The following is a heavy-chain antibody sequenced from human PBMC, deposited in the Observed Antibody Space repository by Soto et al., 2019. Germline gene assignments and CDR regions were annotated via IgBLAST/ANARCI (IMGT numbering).Heavy chain of an antibody. V-gene: IGHV3-23*01. Sequence: GGSLRLSCAASGFTFSSYAMNWVRQAPGKGLEWVSVISGSGDSTYYADSVKGRFTISRDNSKNTLYLQMNSLRAEDTAVYYCARAIYYGMDVWCQGNTVNVSS. CDR1: GFTFSSYA. CDR2: ISGSGDST. CDR3: ARAIYYGMDV. J-gene: IGHJ6*02.